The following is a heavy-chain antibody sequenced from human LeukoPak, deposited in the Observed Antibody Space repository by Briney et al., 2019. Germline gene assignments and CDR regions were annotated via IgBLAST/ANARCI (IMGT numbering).Heavy chain of an antibody. D-gene: IGHD5-12*01. Sequence: ASVKDSCKASGYTFTGYYIHWVRQAPGQGLEWMGWINPNSGGTNSAQKFQGRVTMTRDTSISTAYMELSRLRSDDTAVYYCARAGRSLGYIGYILFDYWGQGTLVTVSS. V-gene: IGHV1-2*02. CDR2: INPNSGGT. CDR1: GYTFTGYY. J-gene: IGHJ4*02. CDR3: ARAGRSLGYIGYILFDY.